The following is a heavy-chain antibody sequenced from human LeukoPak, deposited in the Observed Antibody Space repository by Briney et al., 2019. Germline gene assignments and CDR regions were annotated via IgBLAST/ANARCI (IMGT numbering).Heavy chain of an antibody. CDR2: IIPILGIA. CDR1: GGTFSSYT. J-gene: IGHJ4*02. Sequence: SVKVSCKASGGTFSSYTISWVRQAPGQGLEWMGRIIPILGIANYAQKFQGRVTITADKSTSTAYMELSSLRSEDTAVYYCARFRGNIAAAGDYWGQGTLVTVSS. V-gene: IGHV1-69*02. CDR3: ARFRGNIAAAGDY. D-gene: IGHD6-13*01.